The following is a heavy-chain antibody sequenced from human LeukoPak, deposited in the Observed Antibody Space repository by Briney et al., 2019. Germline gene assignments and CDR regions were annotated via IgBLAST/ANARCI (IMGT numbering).Heavy chain of an antibody. D-gene: IGHD4-11*01. Sequence: SETLSLTCTVSGGSISSYYWSWIRQPAGKGLEWIGRIYTSGSTNYNPSLKSRVTMSVDTSKNQFSLKLSSVTAADTAVYYCARETSNPPYYNYYYMDVWGKGTTVTVSS. J-gene: IGHJ6*03. CDR2: IYTSGST. CDR1: GGSISSYY. V-gene: IGHV4-4*07. CDR3: ARETSNPPYYNYYYMDV.